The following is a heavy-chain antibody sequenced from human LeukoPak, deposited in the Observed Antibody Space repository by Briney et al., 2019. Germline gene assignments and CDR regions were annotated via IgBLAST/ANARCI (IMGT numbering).Heavy chain of an antibody. D-gene: IGHD3-3*01. CDR1: GYTFTSYY. Sequence: ASVKVSCKASGYTFTSYYMHWVRQAPGQGLEWMGIINPSGGSTSYAQKLQGRVTMTTDTSTSTAYMELRSLRSDDTAVYYCARMEWPLPYDAFDIWGQGTMVTVSS. CDR3: ARMEWPLPYDAFDI. J-gene: IGHJ3*02. V-gene: IGHV1-46*01. CDR2: INPSGGST.